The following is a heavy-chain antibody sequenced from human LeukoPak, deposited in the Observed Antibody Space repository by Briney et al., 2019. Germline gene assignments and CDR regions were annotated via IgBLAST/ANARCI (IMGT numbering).Heavy chain of an antibody. CDR1: GFTFSSYA. Sequence: EGSLRLSCAASGFTFSSYAMSWVRQAPGKGLEWVSAISGSGGSTYYADSVKGRFTISRDNSKNTLYLQMNSLRAEDTAVYYCARDPRRHRGAFDIWGQGTMVSVSS. J-gene: IGHJ3*02. CDR2: ISGSGGST. CDR3: ARDPRRHRGAFDI. D-gene: IGHD1-14*01. V-gene: IGHV3-23*01.